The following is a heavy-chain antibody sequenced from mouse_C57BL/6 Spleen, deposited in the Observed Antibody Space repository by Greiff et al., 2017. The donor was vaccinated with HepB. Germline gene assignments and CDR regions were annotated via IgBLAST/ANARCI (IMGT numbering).Heavy chain of an antibody. J-gene: IGHJ3*01. CDR2: INPNNGGT. V-gene: IGHV1-18*01. Sequence: VHVKQSGPELVKPGASVKIPCKASGYTFTDYNMDWVKQSHGKSLEWIGVINPNNGGTIYNQKFKGKATLTVDKSSSTAYMEVRSLTSEDTAVYYCARGGVYWGQGTLVTVSA. CDR3: ARGGVY. CDR1: GYTFTDYN.